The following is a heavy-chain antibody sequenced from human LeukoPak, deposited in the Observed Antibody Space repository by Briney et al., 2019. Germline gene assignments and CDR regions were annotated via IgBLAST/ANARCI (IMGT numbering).Heavy chain of an antibody. J-gene: IGHJ5*02. Sequence: SETLSLTCTVSGGSISSGGYYWSWIRQHPGKGLEWIGYIYYSGSTYYNPSLKSRVTISVDTSKNQFSLKLSSVTAADTAVYYCARGHNVVVVAATPEWFDPWDQGTLVTVSS. D-gene: IGHD2-15*01. CDR2: IYYSGST. CDR3: ARGHNVVVVAATPEWFDP. V-gene: IGHV4-31*03. CDR1: GGSISSGGYY.